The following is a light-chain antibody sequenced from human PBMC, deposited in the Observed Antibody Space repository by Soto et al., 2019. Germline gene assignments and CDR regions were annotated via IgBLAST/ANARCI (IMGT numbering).Light chain of an antibody. J-gene: IGLJ1*01. CDR3: CSFGGSGYV. Sequence: QSVLTQPAPVSGSPGQSITISCSGTTSDVGIVSWYQHHPGKAPKLMIHEVTKRPSGVSDRFSGSKSGNSASLTISGLQAEDEADYFCCSFGGSGYVFGTGTKVTVL. CDR1: TSDVGI. CDR2: EVT. V-gene: IGLV2-23*02.